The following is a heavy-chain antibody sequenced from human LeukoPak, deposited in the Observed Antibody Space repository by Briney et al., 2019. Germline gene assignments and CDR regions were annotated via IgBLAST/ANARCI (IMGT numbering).Heavy chain of an antibody. V-gene: IGHV3-9*01. J-gene: IGHJ2*01. Sequence: SGVSLRLSCAASGFTFDDYAMHWVRQAPGKGLEWVSGISWNSGSIGYADSVKGRFTISRDNAKNSLYLQMNSLRAEDTALYYCAKDYGSGSPYWYFDLWGRGTLVTVSS. CDR3: AKDYGSGSPYWYFDL. CDR2: ISWNSGSI. D-gene: IGHD3-10*01. CDR1: GFTFDDYA.